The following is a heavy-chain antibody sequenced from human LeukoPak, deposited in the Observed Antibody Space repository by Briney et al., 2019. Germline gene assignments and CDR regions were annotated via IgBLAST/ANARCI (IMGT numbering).Heavy chain of an antibody. J-gene: IGHJ2*01. CDR1: GGSFSGYY. CDR2: INHSGST. Sequence: SETLSLTCAVYGGSFSGYYWSWIRQPPGKGLEWIGEINHSGSTNYNPSLKSRVTISVDTSKNQFSLQLSSVTAADTAVYYCARRGSGSRPRYFDLWGRGTLVTVSS. V-gene: IGHV4-34*01. D-gene: IGHD3-10*01. CDR3: ARRGSGSRPRYFDL.